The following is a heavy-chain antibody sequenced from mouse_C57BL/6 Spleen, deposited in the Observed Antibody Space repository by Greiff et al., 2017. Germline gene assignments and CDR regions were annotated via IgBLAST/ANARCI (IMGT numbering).Heavy chain of an antibody. CDR1: GYAFTNYL. J-gene: IGHJ1*03. Sequence: VKLLESGAELVRPGTSVKVSCKASGYAFTNYLIEWVKQRPGQGLEWIGVINPGSGGTNYNEKFKGKATLTADKSSSTAYMQLSSLTSEDSAVYFCARGLRTKGYFDVWGTGTTVTVSS. V-gene: IGHV1-54*01. CDR3: ARGLRTKGYFDV. D-gene: IGHD1-1*01. CDR2: INPGSGGT.